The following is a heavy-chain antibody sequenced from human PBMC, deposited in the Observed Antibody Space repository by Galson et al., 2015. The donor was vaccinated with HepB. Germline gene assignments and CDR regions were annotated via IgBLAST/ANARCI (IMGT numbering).Heavy chain of an antibody. J-gene: IGHJ2*01. CDR2: ISYDGSNK. D-gene: IGHD2-21*02. CDR1: GFTFSSYG. Sequence: SLRLSCAASGFTFSSYGMHWVRQAPGKGLEWVAVISYDGSNKYYADSVKGRFTISRDNSKNTLYLQMNSLRAEDTAVYYCAKEVTAFRYFDLWGRGTLVTVSS. CDR3: AKEVTAFRYFDL. V-gene: IGHV3-30*18.